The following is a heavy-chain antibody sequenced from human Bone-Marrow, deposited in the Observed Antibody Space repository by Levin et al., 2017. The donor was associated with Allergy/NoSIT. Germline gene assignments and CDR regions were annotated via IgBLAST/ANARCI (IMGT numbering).Heavy chain of an antibody. Sequence: GESLKISCKGSGYSFTSYWIGWVRQMPGKGLEWMGIIYPGDSDTRYSPSFQGQVTISADKSISTAYLQWSSLKASDTAMYYCASRSGGYYYDSSGDVGAFDIWGQGTMVTVSS. D-gene: IGHD3-22*01. J-gene: IGHJ3*02. CDR1: GYSFTSYW. CDR2: IYPGDSDT. V-gene: IGHV5-51*01. CDR3: ASRSGGYYYDSSGDVGAFDI.